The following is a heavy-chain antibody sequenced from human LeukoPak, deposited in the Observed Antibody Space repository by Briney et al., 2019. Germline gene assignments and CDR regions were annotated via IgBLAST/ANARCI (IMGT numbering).Heavy chain of an antibody. V-gene: IGHV3-48*03. CDR2: ISDSGATI. J-gene: IGHJ4*02. CDR3: ATVGSTGYFDY. CDR1: GFTFGSFD. D-gene: IGHD2-2*01. Sequence: GGSLRLSCAASGFTFGSFDMNWVRQAPGKGLEWVSYISDSGATIYYADSVKGRFTISRDNAKNSLYLQMNSLRADDTAVYHCATVGSTGYFDYWGLGTLVTVSS.